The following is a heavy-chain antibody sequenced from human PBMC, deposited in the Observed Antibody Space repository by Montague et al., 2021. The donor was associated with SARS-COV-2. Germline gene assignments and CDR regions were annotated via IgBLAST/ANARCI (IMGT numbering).Heavy chain of an antibody. J-gene: IGHJ4*02. Sequence: SRSLSFAASGFTFSSFSMNWVRQAPGKGLEWVAIIGSSSSYMYYADSVKGRFTISRDNAKNSLYLQMNSLRGDDTAIYYCAREAAPQYCAGGSCYQPEDFWGQGTQVTVSS. CDR3: AREAAPQYCAGGSCYQPEDF. V-gene: IGHV3-21*01. CDR2: IGSSSSYM. D-gene: IGHD2-15*01. CDR1: GFTFSSFS.